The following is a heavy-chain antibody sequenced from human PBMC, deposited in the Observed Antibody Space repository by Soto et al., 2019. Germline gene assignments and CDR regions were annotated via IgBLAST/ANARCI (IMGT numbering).Heavy chain of an antibody. CDR1: GFTFSTYA. V-gene: IGHV3-23*01. CDR2: LTGGGGTT. CDR3: AKIKQQLVQVQYHYYYGMDV. D-gene: IGHD6-13*01. Sequence: EVPLLESGGRFVRPGGSLRLSCAASGFTFSTYAMTWVRQAPGKGLEWVSTLTGGGGTTYYADSVKGRFTISRDNSKNTLYLQTNRLRVEDTAVYYCAKIKQQLVQVQYHYYYGMDVWGQGTTVTVSS. J-gene: IGHJ6*02.